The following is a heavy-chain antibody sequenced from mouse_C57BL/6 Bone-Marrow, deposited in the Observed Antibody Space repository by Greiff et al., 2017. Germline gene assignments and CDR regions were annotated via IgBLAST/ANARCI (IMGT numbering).Heavy chain of an antibody. V-gene: IGHV1-50*01. D-gene: IGHD2-2*01. CDR2: IDPSDSYT. J-gene: IGHJ4*01. CDR3: ARYGIYYGWMDY. Sequence: VQLQQPGAELVKPGASVKLSCKASGYTFTSYWMQWVKQRPGQGLEWIGEIDPSDSYTNYNQKFKGKATLTVDTSSSTAYMQRSSLTSEDSAVYYCARYGIYYGWMDYWGQGTSVTVSS. CDR1: GYTFTSYW.